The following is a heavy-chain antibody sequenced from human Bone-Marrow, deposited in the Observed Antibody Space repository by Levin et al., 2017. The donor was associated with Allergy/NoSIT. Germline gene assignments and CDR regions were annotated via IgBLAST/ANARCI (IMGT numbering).Heavy chain of an antibody. Sequence: AGGSLRLSCVVSGFTVSSDDMSWVRQAPGKGLEWISYISGDSRGATYYADSVKGRFTVSRDDSKNTLFLQMNSLRAEDTALYYCAKGYWSHWGQGTLVTVSS. CDR2: ISGDSRGAT. V-gene: IGHV3-23*01. CDR1: GFTVSSDD. CDR3: AKGYWSH. D-gene: IGHD2-15*01. J-gene: IGHJ4*01.